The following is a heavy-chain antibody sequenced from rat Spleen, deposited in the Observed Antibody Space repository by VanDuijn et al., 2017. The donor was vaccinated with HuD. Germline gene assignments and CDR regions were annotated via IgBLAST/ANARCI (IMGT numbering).Heavy chain of an antibody. J-gene: IGHJ2*01. CDR2: IWSGGGT. CDR3: ARYNNSFDY. Sequence: QVQLKESGPGLVQPSQTLSLTCTVSGFSLTRHTVSWIRLPPGKGLEWIGEIWSGGGTDYNSALKSRLSISRDTSKSQVLLKVNSLQAEDTAIYFCARYNNSFDYWGQGVMVTVSS. CDR1: GFSLTRHT. V-gene: IGHV2-15*01. D-gene: IGHD1-10*01.